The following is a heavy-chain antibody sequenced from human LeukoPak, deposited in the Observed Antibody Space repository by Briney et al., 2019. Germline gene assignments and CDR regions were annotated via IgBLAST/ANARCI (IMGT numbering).Heavy chain of an antibody. CDR3: ARDSTEYYYYYMDG. V-gene: IGHV3-53*01. D-gene: IGHD4-17*01. CDR2: IYSSSSK. J-gene: IGHJ6*03. CDR1: GFIFSSNN. Sequence: GGSLRLSCAASGFIFSSNNMSWVRQAPGKGLEWVSVIYSSSSKYYAVSVQGRFTISTDNYKNTQYHQMNSLRAEDTAVYYCARDSTEYYYYYMDGWGKGTTVTVPS.